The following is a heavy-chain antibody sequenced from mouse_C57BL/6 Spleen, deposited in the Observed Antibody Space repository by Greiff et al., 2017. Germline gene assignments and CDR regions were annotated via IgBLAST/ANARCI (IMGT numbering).Heavy chain of an antibody. D-gene: IGHD2-3*01. Sequence: VQVVESGPGLVAPSQSLSITCTVSGFSLTSYGVHWVRQPPGKGLEWLVVIWSDGSTTYNSALKSRLSISKDNSKSQVFLKMNSLQTDDTAMYYCARSLDGYSLYAMDYWGQGTSVTVSS. CDR2: IWSDGST. V-gene: IGHV2-6*03. J-gene: IGHJ4*01. CDR1: GFSLTSYG. CDR3: ARSLDGYSLYAMDY.